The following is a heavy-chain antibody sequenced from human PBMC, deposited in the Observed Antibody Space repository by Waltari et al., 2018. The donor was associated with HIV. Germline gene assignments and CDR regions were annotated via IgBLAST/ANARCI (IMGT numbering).Heavy chain of an antibody. CDR3: ARHFYGNTQIDY. CDR1: GGSISSGGYY. CDR2: IYYSGST. J-gene: IGHJ4*02. D-gene: IGHD4-17*01. V-gene: IGHV4-31*03. Sequence: QVQLQESGPGLVKPSQTLSLTCTVSGGSISSGGYYWSWIRQHPGKGLEWIGYIYYSGSTYYNPSLKSRVTIAVDTSKNQFSLKLSSVTAADTAVYYCARHFYGNTQIDYWGQGTLVTVSS.